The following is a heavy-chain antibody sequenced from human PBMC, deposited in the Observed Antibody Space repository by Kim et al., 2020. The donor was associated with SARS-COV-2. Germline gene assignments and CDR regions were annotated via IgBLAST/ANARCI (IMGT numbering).Heavy chain of an antibody. D-gene: IGHD6-19*01. CDR3: PRDMGAVAGLFDY. CDR2: IWYDGSNK. J-gene: IGHJ4*02. V-gene: IGHV3-33*01. CDR1: GFTFSSYG. Sequence: GGSLRLSCAASGFTFSSYGMHWVRPAPGKGLEWVAVIWYDGSNKYYADSVKGRFTISRDNSKNTLYLQMNSLRAEDTAVYYCPRDMGAVAGLFDYWGQGT.